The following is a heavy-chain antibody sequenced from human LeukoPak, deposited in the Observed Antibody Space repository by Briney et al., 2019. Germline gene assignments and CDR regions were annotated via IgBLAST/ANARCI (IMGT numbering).Heavy chain of an antibody. D-gene: IGHD1-26*01. Sequence: GGSLRLSCAASGFTFSSYAMHWVRQAPGKGLEWVAVISYDGSNKYYADSVKGRFTISRDNSKNTLYLQMNSLRAEDTAVYYCARDQPGMDYWGQGTLVTVSS. CDR1: GFTFSSYA. CDR2: ISYDGSNK. CDR3: ARDQPGMDY. J-gene: IGHJ4*02. V-gene: IGHV3-30*04.